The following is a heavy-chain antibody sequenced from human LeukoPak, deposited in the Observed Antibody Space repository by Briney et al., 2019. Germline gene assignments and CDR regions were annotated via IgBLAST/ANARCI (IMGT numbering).Heavy chain of an antibody. CDR3: AREVISSSSHGVWFDP. D-gene: IGHD2-2*01. CDR2: INPNTGGT. V-gene: IGHV1-2*02. Sequence: ASVKVSCKASGYTFTAYYIHWVRQAPGQGLEWMGWINPNTGGTNHAQKFQGRVTMTRDTSISTAYMEMSRLRSDDTAVYYCAREVISSSSHGVWFDPWGQGTLVTVSS. J-gene: IGHJ5*02. CDR1: GYTFTAYY.